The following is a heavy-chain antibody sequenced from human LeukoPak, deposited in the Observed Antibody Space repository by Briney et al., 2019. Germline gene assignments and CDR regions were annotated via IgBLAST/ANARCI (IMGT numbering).Heavy chain of an antibody. V-gene: IGHV1-46*01. J-gene: IGHJ6*03. CDR3: AREGPPTGTTGKYYYYYYMDV. CDR2: INPSGGST. D-gene: IGHD1-1*01. Sequence: ASVKVSCKASGHTFTIYYIHWVRQAPGQGLEWMGLINPSGGSTNYAQKFQGRVTITRNTSISTAYMELSSLRSEDTAVYYCAREGPPTGTTGKYYYYYYMDVWGKGTTVTVSS. CDR1: GHTFTIYY.